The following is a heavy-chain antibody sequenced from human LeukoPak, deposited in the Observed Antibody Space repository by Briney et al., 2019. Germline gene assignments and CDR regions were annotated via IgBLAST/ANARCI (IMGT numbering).Heavy chain of an antibody. Sequence: SETLSLTCTVSGGSISTYYWSWIRQPAGKGLEWIGRIYGSGSTDYNPSLKSRVTMSIDTSKNQFSLNLISVTAADTAVYYCARDSGTTGEVKFDPWGQGTLVTVSS. CDR3: ARDSGTTGEVKFDP. CDR1: GGSISTYY. D-gene: IGHD3-10*01. V-gene: IGHV4-4*07. CDR2: IYGSGST. J-gene: IGHJ5*02.